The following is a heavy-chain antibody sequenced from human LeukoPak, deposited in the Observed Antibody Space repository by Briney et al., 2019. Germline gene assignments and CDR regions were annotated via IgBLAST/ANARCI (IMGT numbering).Heavy chain of an antibody. CDR3: ARNNSESHRRGLRSAHGNFDQ. CDR2: IYYSGST. D-gene: IGHD1-1*01. V-gene: IGHV4-39*01. Sequence: SETLSLTCTVSGASISTSSHYWGWIRQPPGKGLEWIGSIYYSGSTHYNPSFKSRVTISVESSKSQFSLKLTSVTAADTAVYYCARNNSESHRRGLRSAHGNFDQWGQGTLVTVSS. CDR1: GASISTSSHY. J-gene: IGHJ4*02.